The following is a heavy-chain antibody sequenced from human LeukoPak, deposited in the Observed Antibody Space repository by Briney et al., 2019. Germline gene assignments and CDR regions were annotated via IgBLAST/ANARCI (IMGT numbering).Heavy chain of an antibody. CDR3: ARLPAAAHMDV. J-gene: IGHJ6*02. D-gene: IGHD2-2*01. CDR2: INWNGGST. Sequence: GGSLRLSCAASGFTFDDYGMSWVRQAPGKGLEWVSGINWNGGSTGYADSVKGRFTISRDNAKNSLYLQMNSLRAEDTALYHCARLPAAAHMDVWGQGTTVTVSS. V-gene: IGHV3-20*01. CDR1: GFTFDDYG.